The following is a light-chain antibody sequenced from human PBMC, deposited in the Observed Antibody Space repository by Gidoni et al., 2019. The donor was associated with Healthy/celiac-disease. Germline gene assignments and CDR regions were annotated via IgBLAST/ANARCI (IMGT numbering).Light chain of an antibody. CDR1: QSVSSSY. V-gene: IGKV3-20*01. CDR3: QQYGSSPFT. J-gene: IGKJ3*01. CDR2: SAS. Sequence: EIVLTQSPGTLSLSPGERATLSSRASQSVSSSYLAWYQQKPGQAPRLLIYSASSRATGIPDRFSGSGSGTDFTLTISRLEPEDFAVYYCQQYGSSPFTFXPXTKVDIK.